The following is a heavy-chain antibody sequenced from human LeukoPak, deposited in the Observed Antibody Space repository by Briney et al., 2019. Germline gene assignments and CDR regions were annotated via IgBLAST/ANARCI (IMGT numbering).Heavy chain of an antibody. J-gene: IGHJ5*02. D-gene: IGHD6-6*01. Sequence: GESLKISCKASGYNFTNHWVAWVRQRPGKGLEWMGIIWPDDSDTRYSPSFQGLVSISVDKSISTAHLQWRSLKASDTALYFCARLSDVPLDLWGQGTLVIVSS. CDR2: IWPDDSDT. CDR3: ARLSDVPLDL. CDR1: GYNFTNHW. V-gene: IGHV5-51*01.